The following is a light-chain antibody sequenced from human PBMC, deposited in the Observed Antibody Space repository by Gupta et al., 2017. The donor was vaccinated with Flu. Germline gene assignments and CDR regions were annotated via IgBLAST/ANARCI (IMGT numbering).Light chain of an antibody. V-gene: IGLV6-57*01. Sequence: GKTVTISCTRPSGSIATKYVQCYQQRPGSSPPTVIYEDNKRVPGGPDRLSGSSDSSANSASLTSAGLKTEDEADYYCQSYDSSNRDVVFGGGTKLTVL. CDR2: EDN. CDR1: SGSIATKY. CDR3: QSYDSSNRDVV. J-gene: IGLJ2*01.